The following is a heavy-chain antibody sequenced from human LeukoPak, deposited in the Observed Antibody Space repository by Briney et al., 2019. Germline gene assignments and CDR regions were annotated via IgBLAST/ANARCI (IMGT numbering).Heavy chain of an antibody. J-gene: IGHJ4*02. CDR2: IWYDGSNK. CDR1: GFTFSSYG. CDR3: AKESGALGAPLYDY. D-gene: IGHD4/OR15-4a*01. V-gene: IGHV3-33*06. Sequence: GGSLRLSCAASGFTFSSYGMHWVRQAPGKGLEWVAVIWYDGSNKYYADSVKGRFTISRDNSKNTLYVQMNSLRDEDTAVYYCAKESGALGAPLYDYWGRGILVTASS.